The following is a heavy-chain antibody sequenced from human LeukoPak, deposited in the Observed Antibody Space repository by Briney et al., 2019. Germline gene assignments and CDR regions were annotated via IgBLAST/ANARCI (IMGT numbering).Heavy chain of an antibody. CDR3: ARDRCSSTSCYLLAPLGSSPDAFDV. Sequence: ASVKVSCKASGYTFSSYGVTWVRQAPGQGLEWMGWISTYNHNTHYAQNLQGRVSMTADTSTSTAYMELRSLRSDDTAVYYCARDRCSSTSCYLLAPLGSSPDAFDVWGQGTLVTVSS. J-gene: IGHJ3*01. CDR1: GYTFSSYG. V-gene: IGHV1-18*01. D-gene: IGHD2-2*01. CDR2: ISTYNHNT.